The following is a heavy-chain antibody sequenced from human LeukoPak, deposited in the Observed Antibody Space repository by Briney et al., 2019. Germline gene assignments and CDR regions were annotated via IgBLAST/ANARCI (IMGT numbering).Heavy chain of an antibody. CDR2: ISYDGSNK. V-gene: IGHV3-30-3*01. CDR1: GFTFSSYA. J-gene: IGHJ4*02. Sequence: PGGSLRLSCAASGFTFSSYAMHWVRQAPGKGLEWVAVISYDGSNKYYADSVKGRFTISRDNSKNTLYLQMNSLRAEDTAVYYCARGPSFDYWGQGTLVTVSS. CDR3: ARGPSFDY.